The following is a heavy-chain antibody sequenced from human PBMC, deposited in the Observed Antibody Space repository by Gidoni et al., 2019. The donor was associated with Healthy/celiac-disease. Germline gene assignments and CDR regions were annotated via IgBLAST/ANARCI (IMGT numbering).Heavy chain of an antibody. Sequence: QVQLVQSGAEVKKPGASVKVSCKASGYTFTSYGISWGRQAPGQGLEWMGWISAYNGNTNYAQKLQGRVTMTTDTSTSTAYMELRSLRSDDTAVYYCARIIVDIVATTPYYYYYGMDVWGQGTTVTVSS. J-gene: IGHJ6*02. CDR1: GYTFTSYG. V-gene: IGHV1-18*04. CDR3: ARIIVDIVATTPYYYYYGMDV. D-gene: IGHD5-12*01. CDR2: ISAYNGNT.